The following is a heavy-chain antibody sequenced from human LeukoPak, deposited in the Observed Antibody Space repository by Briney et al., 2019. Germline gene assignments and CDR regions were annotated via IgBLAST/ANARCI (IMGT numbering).Heavy chain of an antibody. V-gene: IGHV3-23*01. J-gene: IGHJ6*02. Sequence: GGSLRLSCAASGFTFSSCVMSWVRQAPGKGLEWVSAISGSGDTTYYAESVRGRFTISRDNSKNTLYLQMNSLRAEDTAVYYCATNVRSLPSTYTMDVWGQGTTVTVSS. CDR2: ISGSGDTT. D-gene: IGHD3-16*02. CDR3: ATNVRSLPSTYTMDV. CDR1: GFTFSSCV.